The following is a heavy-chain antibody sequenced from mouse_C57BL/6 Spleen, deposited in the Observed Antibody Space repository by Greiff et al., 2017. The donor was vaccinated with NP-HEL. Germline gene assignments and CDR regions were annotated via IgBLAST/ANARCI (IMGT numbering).Heavy chain of an antibody. CDR2: IYPGSGNT. CDR1: GYSFTSYY. CDR3: ARVADYGSRFDY. V-gene: IGHV1-66*01. D-gene: IGHD1-1*01. Sequence: VQLQQSGPELVKPGASVKISCKASGYSFTSYYIHWVKQRPGQGLEWIGWIYPGSGNTKYNEKFKGKATLTAATSSRTAYMQLRSLTSEDSAVYYCARVADYGSRFDYWGQGTTLTVSS. J-gene: IGHJ2*01.